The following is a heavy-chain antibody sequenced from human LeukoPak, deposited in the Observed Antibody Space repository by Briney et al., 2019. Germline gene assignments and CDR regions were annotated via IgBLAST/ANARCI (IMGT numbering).Heavy chain of an antibody. CDR2: VNRDGSET. CDR3: ARNNGMDV. Sequence: GGSLRLSCVASGFTFSDSYMTWVRQAPGRGPEWVANVNRDGSETYYLDSVKGRFTISKDNAKNSLYLQMNSLRAEDTALYHCARNNGMDVWGQGTTVIVSS. CDR1: GFTFSDSY. V-gene: IGHV3-7*03. J-gene: IGHJ6*02.